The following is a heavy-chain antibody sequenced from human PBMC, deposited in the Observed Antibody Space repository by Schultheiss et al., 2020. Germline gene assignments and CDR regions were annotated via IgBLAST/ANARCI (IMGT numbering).Heavy chain of an antibody. D-gene: IGHD5-18*01. Sequence: GSLRLSCTVSGGSISSGDYYWSWIRQPAGKGLEWIGHIYNSGSAKYNPSLKSRVTMSLDMSKNQFSLKLSSVTAADTAVYYCARVGYSYAFDYWGQGTLVTVSS. CDR1: GGSISSGDYY. V-gene: IGHV4-61*10. CDR2: IYNSGSA. CDR3: ARVGYSYAFDY. J-gene: IGHJ4*02.